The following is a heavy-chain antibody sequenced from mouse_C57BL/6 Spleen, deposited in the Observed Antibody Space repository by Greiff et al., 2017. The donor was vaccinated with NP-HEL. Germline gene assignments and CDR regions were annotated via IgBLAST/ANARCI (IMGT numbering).Heavy chain of an antibody. Sequence: QVQLQQSGPELVKPGASVKISCKASGYAFSSSWMNWVKQRPGKGLEWIGRIYPGDGDTNYNGKFKGKATLTADKSSSTAYMQLSSLTSEDSAVYFCARRGAQAMYYAMDYWGQGTSVTVSS. D-gene: IGHD3-2*02. CDR3: ARRGAQAMYYAMDY. CDR1: GYAFSSSW. CDR2: IYPGDGDT. J-gene: IGHJ4*01. V-gene: IGHV1-82*01.